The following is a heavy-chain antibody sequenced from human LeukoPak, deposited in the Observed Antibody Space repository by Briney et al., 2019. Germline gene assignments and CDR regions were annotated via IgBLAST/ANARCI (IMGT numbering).Heavy chain of an antibody. CDR3: GKTDIYFNPIDY. J-gene: IGHJ4*02. V-gene: IGHV4-4*02. CDR2: IHRDGRT. D-gene: IGHD3-9*01. Sequence: SETLSLTCAVSGVSISTSEWWIWVSQPPGQGLEWIGEIHRDGRTRYNPSLTSRVTMSMDYSKNQFSLNVRFVTAADTAIYYCGKTDIYFNPIDYWGPGSLVTVSS. CDR1: GVSISTSEW.